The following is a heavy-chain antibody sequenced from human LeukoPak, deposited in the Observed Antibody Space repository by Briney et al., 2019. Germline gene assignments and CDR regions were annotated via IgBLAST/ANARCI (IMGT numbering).Heavy chain of an antibody. CDR3: AKDAPVNIVVVPAANS. J-gene: IGHJ4*02. CDR2: ISGSGGST. Sequence: GGSLRLSCAASGFPFSSYAMSWVRQAPGKGLEWVSAISGSGGSTYYADSVKARFTISRDNYKNTLYLLMNSLRAEDTAVYYCAKDAPVNIVVVPAANSWGQRTLVTVSS. V-gene: IGHV3-23*01. CDR1: GFPFSSYA. D-gene: IGHD2-2*01.